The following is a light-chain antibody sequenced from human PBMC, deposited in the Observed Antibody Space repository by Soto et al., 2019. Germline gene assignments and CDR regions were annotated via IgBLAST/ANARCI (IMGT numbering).Light chain of an antibody. J-gene: IGKJ2*01. Sequence: DIVMTQSPDSLAVSLGERATINCKSSQSGLYSSNNQNYLAWYQQKPGQAPKLLIYWASTRESGVPDRFSGSGSGTEFTLTISSLQAEDVAVYYCQQYYSTPPTFGQGTKLEIK. V-gene: IGKV4-1*01. CDR2: WAS. CDR3: QQYYSTPPT. CDR1: QSGLYSSNNQNY.